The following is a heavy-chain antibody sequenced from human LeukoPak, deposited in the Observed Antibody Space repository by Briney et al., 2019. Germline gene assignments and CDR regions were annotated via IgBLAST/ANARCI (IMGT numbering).Heavy chain of an antibody. CDR1: GYTFVNYA. D-gene: IGHD3-22*01. CDR3: ARVNFDIMSGYYVPHVFDI. Sequence: ASVKVSCKTSGYTFVNYAIAWVRPAPGQGLEWMGWITAYSGNTNYAQKLQERVTMTTDTSTSTAYMELRTLRSDDTAVYFCARVNFDIMSGYYVPHVFDIWGQGTMVTVSS. V-gene: IGHV1-18*01. CDR2: ITAYSGNT. J-gene: IGHJ3*02.